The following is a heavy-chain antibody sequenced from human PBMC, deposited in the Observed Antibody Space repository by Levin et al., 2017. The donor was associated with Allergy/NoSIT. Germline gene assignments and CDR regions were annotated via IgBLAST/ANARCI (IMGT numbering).Heavy chain of an antibody. V-gene: IGHV3-23*01. CDR3: AKPCIEQWLSSVDFFDH. Sequence: GGSLRLSCVASGFTFNTYAMNWVRQAPGKGLEWVSSMRGSGGNTHYADSVKGRFTISRDNSKNTLFLQMNSLRAEDTAIYYCAKPCIEQWLSSVDFFDHWGQGALVIVSS. CDR1: GFTFNTYA. D-gene: IGHD6-19*01. J-gene: IGHJ4*02. CDR2: MRGSGGNT.